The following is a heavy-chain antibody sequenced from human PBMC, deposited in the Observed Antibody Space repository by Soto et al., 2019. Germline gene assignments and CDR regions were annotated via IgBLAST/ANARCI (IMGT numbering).Heavy chain of an antibody. CDR1: GDTFGRFT. D-gene: IGHD4-4*01. Sequence: SVKVSCKASGDTFGRFTINWVRQAPGQGLEWMGGIKPISDITNYAQRFQGRVTFTADASTSTVYLELSSLRSEDTAMYYCARDPSTINKLIGVWFDPWGQGTLVTVS. V-gene: IGHV1-69*13. CDR2: IKPISDIT. CDR3: ARDPSTINKLIGVWFDP. J-gene: IGHJ5*02.